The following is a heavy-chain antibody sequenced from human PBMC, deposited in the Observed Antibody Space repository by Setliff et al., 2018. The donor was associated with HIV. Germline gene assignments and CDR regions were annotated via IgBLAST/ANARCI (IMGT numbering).Heavy chain of an antibody. CDR1: GGTFSMFA. Sequence: GASVKVSCKASGGTFSMFAISWVRQAPGQGLEWMGGTLPMFGTTDYAQKLQGRVTITADESTSTTYMELNSLRPEDTAVYYCARDPILGGPDFFDYWGQGTLVTVSS. V-gene: IGHV1-69*13. CDR2: TLPMFGTT. D-gene: IGHD1-26*01. CDR3: ARDPILGGPDFFDY. J-gene: IGHJ4*02.